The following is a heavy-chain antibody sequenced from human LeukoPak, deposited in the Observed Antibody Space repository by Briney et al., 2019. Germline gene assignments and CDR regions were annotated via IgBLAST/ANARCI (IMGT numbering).Heavy chain of an antibody. D-gene: IGHD2-2*01. J-gene: IGHJ4*02. CDR1: GGSINRYF. CDR3: ARDSSTLPRFDY. V-gene: IGHV4-59*12. Sequence: SETLSLTCTVSGGSINRYFWTWIRQPPGKGLEWIAYIYYSGTINYNPSLKSRVTISLDTSKNQVSLKLSSVTAADTAVYYCARDSSTLPRFDYWGQGTLVTVSS. CDR2: IYYSGTI.